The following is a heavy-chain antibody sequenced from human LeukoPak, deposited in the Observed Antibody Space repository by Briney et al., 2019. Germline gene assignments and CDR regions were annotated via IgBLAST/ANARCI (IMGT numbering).Heavy chain of an antibody. V-gene: IGHV4-39*07. CDR2: VSYSGRT. CDR3: ARGRGSYYGNWFDP. CDR1: GASMRSSAYY. J-gene: IGHJ5*02. D-gene: IGHD1-26*01. Sequence: SETLSLTCTVSGASMRSSAYYWGWLRQPPGKGLEWIGSVSYSGRTYYNPSLKSRVTISVDTSKNQFSLKLSSVTAADTAVYYCARGRGSYYGNWFDPWGQGTLVTVSS.